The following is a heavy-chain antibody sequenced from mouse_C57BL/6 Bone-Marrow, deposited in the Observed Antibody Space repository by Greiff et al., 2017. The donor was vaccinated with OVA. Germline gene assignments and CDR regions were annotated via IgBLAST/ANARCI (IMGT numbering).Heavy chain of an antibody. CDR2: SRNKANDYTT. CDR1: GFTFSDFY. Sequence: MLVESGGGLVQSGRSLRLSCATSGFTFSDFYMEWVRQAPGKGLEWIAASRNKANDYTTEYSASVKGRFIVSRDTSQSILYLQMNALRAEDTAIYYCARDGYYYAMDYWGQGTSVTVSS. V-gene: IGHV7-1*01. J-gene: IGHJ4*01. CDR3: ARDGYYYAMDY.